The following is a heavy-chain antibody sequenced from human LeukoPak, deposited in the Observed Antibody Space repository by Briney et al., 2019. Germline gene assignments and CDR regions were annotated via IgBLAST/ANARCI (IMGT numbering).Heavy chain of an antibody. V-gene: IGHV3-23*01. D-gene: IGHD3-10*01. CDR2: ISGSGGST. J-gene: IGHJ4*02. Sequence: GGSLRLSCAASGFTFSSYAMSWVRQAPGKGLEWVSAISGSGGSTYYADSVKGRFTISRDNSKNTLYLQMNSLRAGDTAVYYCAKSPSGGFGELRYFDYWGQGTLVTVSS. CDR1: GFTFSSYA. CDR3: AKSPSGGFGELRYFDY.